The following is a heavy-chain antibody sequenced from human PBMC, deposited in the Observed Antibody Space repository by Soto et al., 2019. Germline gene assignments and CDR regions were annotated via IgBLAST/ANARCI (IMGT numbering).Heavy chain of an antibody. Sequence: ASVKVSCKASGYTFNRCGITWVRQAPGQGLEWMGCISGYGGKRDYSRKLQGRVTMTRNTSISTAYMELSSLRSEDTAVYYCARERTVAGNDYWGQGTLVTVSS. V-gene: IGHV1-18*01. D-gene: IGHD6-19*01. CDR1: GYTFNRCG. J-gene: IGHJ4*02. CDR2: ISGYGGKR. CDR3: ARERTVAGNDY.